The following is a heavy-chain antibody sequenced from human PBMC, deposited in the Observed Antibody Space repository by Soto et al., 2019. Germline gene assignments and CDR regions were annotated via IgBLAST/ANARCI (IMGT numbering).Heavy chain of an antibody. Sequence: SETLSLTCAVYGGSFSGYYWSWIRQPPGKGLEWIGEINHSGSTNYNPSLKSRVTISVDTSKNQFSLKLSSVTAADTAVYYCARDSLQTITIFGVVPYYYYGMDVWGQGTTVTVSS. J-gene: IGHJ6*02. V-gene: IGHV4-34*01. CDR1: GGSFSGYY. D-gene: IGHD3-3*01. CDR2: INHSGST. CDR3: ARDSLQTITIFGVVPYYYYGMDV.